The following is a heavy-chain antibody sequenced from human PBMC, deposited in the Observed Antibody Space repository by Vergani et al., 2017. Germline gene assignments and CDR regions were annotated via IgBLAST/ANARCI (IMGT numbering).Heavy chain of an antibody. V-gene: IGHV4-34*02. Sequence: QVQLQQWGAGLLKPSDTLSLTCAVYGGSFSGYYWSCIRQPPGKGLEWIGEITHTGSTSYNPSLKTRVTMSVDTSKNQFSLRLSSVTAADTAVYYCARGPLISYGSGNYYNYWGQGTRVTVSS. CDR3: ARGPLISYGSGNYYNY. D-gene: IGHD3-10*01. CDR1: GGSFSGYY. CDR2: ITHTGST. J-gene: IGHJ4*02.